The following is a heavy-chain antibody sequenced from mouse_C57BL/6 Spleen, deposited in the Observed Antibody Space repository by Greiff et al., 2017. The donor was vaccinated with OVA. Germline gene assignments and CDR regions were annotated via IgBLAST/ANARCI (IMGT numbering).Heavy chain of an antibody. CDR2: ISYDGSN. CDR3: ARERQRYFDY. J-gene: IGHJ2*01. V-gene: IGHV3-6*01. Sequence: VQLKESGPGLVKPSQSLSLTCSVTGYSITSGYYWNWIRQFPGNKLEWMGYISYDGSNNYNPSLKNRISITRDTSKNQFFLKLNSVTTEDTATYYCARERQRYFDYWGQGTTLTVSS. CDR1: GYSITSGYY.